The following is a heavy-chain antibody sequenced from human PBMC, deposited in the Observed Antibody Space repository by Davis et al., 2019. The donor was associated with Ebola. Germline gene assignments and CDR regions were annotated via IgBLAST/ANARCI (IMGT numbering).Heavy chain of an antibody. V-gene: IGHV3-23*01. D-gene: IGHD2/OR15-2a*01. CDR3: AKDNRNIWSEV. Sequence: GGSLRLSCSASGFISITYVMSWVRQAPGKGLEWVSTYGTSADTYYADSVKGRFTISRDNSKNTLYLQMNGLRVEDTAIYYCAKDNRNIWSEVWGQGTMVTVSS. CDR2: GTSADT. CDR1: GFISITYV. J-gene: IGHJ3*01.